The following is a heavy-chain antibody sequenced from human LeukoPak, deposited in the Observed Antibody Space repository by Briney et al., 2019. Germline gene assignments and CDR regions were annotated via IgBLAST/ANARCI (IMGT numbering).Heavy chain of an antibody. CDR3: ARDRGRDGYNYGIDAFDI. Sequence: SETLSLTCTVSGGSISSYYWSWIRQPPGKGLEWIGYIYYSGSTNYNPSLKSRVTISVDTSKNQFSLKLSSVTAADTAVYYCARDRGRDGYNYGIDAFDIWGQGTMVTVSS. CDR2: IYYSGST. CDR1: GGSISSYY. V-gene: IGHV4-59*01. J-gene: IGHJ3*02. D-gene: IGHD5-24*01.